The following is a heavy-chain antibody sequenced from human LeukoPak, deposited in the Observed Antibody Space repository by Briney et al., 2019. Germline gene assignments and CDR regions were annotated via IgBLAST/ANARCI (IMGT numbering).Heavy chain of an antibody. J-gene: IGHJ4*02. CDR2: INPSGGST. CDR3: ASAIFGIAAAGRAYYFDY. D-gene: IGHD6-13*01. CDR1: GYTFTSYY. Sequence: GASVKVSCKASGYTFTSYYMHWVRQAPGQGLEWMGIINPSGGSTSYAQKFQGRVTMTRDTSTSTVYMELSSLRSEDTAVYYCASAIFGIAAAGRAYYFDYGGQGTLVTVSS. V-gene: IGHV1-46*01.